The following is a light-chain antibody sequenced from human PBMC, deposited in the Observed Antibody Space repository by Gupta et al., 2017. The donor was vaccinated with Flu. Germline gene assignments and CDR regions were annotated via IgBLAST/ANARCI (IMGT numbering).Light chain of an antibody. Sequence: QSALTQPAFVSGSPGQSITISCTGTSSDIGAYHYVSWYQHYPGKVPKLMISEVTSRPSGVSNRFSGSKSGNSASLTISGLLAEDEADYYCSSYTTSATLVFGTGTRVTVL. J-gene: IGLJ1*01. CDR1: SSDIGAYHY. CDR2: EVT. CDR3: SSYTTSATLV. V-gene: IGLV2-14*01.